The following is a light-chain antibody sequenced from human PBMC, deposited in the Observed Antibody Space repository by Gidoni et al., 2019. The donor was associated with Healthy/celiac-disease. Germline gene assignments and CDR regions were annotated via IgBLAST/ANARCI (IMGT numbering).Light chain of an antibody. CDR1: QDISNY. CDR3: QQYDNCPPT. V-gene: IGKV1-33*01. Sequence: DVQMTQSPSSLSESVGDRVTITCQASQDISNYLNWYQQKEGKAPKLLIYDASNLETGVPSRFSGSGSGTEFTFTISSLQPEDIVTYYCQQYDNCPPTFGGGTKVEIK. CDR2: DAS. J-gene: IGKJ4*02.